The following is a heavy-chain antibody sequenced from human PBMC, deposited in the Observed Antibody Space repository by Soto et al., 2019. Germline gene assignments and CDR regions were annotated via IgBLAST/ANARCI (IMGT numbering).Heavy chain of an antibody. CDR3: VRGSKWRDREY. CDR2: INPSSGET. D-gene: IGHD1-26*01. CDR1: GYTFIDYF. V-gene: IGHV1-2*02. Sequence: ASVKVSCKASGYTFIDYFIQWVRQAPGQGLEWMGWINPSSGETTYAQKFQGRVTMTRDKSISTAYLDLITLRSDDTAIYYCVRGSKWRDREYWGQGTPVTFSS. J-gene: IGHJ4*02.